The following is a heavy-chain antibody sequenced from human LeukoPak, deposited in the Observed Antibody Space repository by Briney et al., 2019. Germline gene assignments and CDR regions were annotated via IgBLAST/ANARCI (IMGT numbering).Heavy chain of an antibody. Sequence: GGSLRLSCAAPGFTFSSYGMNWVRQAPGEGLEWVSYITSSGSTIYYADSVKGRFTISRDNTKNSLYLQMNSLRAEDTAVYYYARWYYDWTGGHDWGEESLVAVSS. V-gene: IGHV3-48*03. CDR3: ARWYYDWTGGHD. CDR2: ITSSGSTI. D-gene: IGHD3-3*01. J-gene: IGHJ1*01. CDR1: GFTFSSYG.